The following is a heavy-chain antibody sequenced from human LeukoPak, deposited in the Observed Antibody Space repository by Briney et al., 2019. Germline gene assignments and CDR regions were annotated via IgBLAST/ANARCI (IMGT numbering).Heavy chain of an antibody. CDR2: IYSGGRT. V-gene: IGHV3-53*01. D-gene: IGHD4-23*01. CDR3: AKYGGGNAYCFDY. J-gene: IGHJ4*02. Sequence: PGGSLRLSCAASGFTVSSNYMSWVRQAPGKGLEWVSVIYSGGRTSYADSVEGRFTISRDNSKNTLYLQMNSLRVEDTAVYYCAKYGGGNAYCFDYWGQGTLVTVSS. CDR1: GFTVSSNY.